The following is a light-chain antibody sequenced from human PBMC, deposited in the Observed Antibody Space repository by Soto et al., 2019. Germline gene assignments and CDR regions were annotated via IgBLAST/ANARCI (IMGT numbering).Light chain of an antibody. Sequence: DIHMTESPSSLSASVVDRVTITCPASQSIRSYSNWYQQKQGKSPKILIYAALGLQSGVPSRFSGSGSGTDFAVTISCLQPEDFATYYCQQSYSTPRTFGPGTKVDIK. J-gene: IGKJ3*01. V-gene: IGKV1-39*01. CDR1: QSIRSY. CDR2: AAL. CDR3: QQSYSTPRT.